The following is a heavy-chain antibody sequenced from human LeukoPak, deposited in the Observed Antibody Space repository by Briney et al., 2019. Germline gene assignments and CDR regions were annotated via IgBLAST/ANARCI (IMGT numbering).Heavy chain of an antibody. D-gene: IGHD6-13*01. CDR2: INPNSGGT. CDR3: ARGQQLVFSYNWFDP. J-gene: IGHJ5*02. V-gene: IGHV1-2*04. Sequence: PGASVKVSCKASGYTFTGYYMHWVRQAPGQGLEWMGWINPNSGGTNYAQKFQGWVTMTRDTSISTAYMELSRLRSDDTAVYYCARGQQLVFSYNWFDPWGQGTLVTVSS. CDR1: GYTFTGYY.